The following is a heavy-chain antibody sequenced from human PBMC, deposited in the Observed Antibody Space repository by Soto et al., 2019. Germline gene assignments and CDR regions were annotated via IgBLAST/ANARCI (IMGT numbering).Heavy chain of an antibody. CDR2: ISFDGTHE. CDR3: ARPIPRWSYHYGMDV. D-gene: IGHD3-3*01. CDR1: EFTFSSYA. J-gene: IGHJ6*02. Sequence: VDSGGRGVQPGRSLRLYCAASEFTFSSYAMHWVRQAPGRGLEWVALISFDGTHEYYADTVKGRFTSSRDSSKNMLFLQMNSLRPDDSAIYYCARPIPRWSYHYGMDVWGQGTTVTVSS. V-gene: IGHV3-30-3*01.